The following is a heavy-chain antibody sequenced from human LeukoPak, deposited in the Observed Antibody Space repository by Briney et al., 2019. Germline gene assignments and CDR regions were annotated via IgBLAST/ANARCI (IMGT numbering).Heavy chain of an antibody. CDR2: INPNSGGT. Sequence: ASVKVSCKASGYTFTRYYIHWVRQAPGQGLEWMGRINPNSGGTNYAQRFHGRVTMTRDTSISTAYMELSRLRSDDTAVYYCARDYDSSTYYWGFDYWGQGILVTVSS. D-gene: IGHD3-22*01. CDR1: GYTFTRYY. CDR3: ARDYDSSTYYWGFDY. V-gene: IGHV1-2*06. J-gene: IGHJ4*02.